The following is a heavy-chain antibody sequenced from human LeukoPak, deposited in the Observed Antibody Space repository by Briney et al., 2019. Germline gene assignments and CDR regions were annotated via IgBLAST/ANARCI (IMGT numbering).Heavy chain of an antibody. D-gene: IGHD3-10*02. Sequence: GGSLRLSCAASGFTFSSYGMHWVRQAPGKGLEWVAFLQYDGSNKYYADSVKGRFTISRDGSKDTLYLQMNSLRTEDTAVYYCAQDGYYVSLYYLDYWGQGTLVTVSS. CDR3: AQDGYYVSLYYLDY. CDR2: LQYDGSNK. J-gene: IGHJ4*02. CDR1: GFTFSSYG. V-gene: IGHV3-30*02.